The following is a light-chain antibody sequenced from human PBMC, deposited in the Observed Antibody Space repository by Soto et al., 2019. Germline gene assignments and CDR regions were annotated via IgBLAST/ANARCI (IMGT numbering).Light chain of an antibody. J-gene: IGLJ1*01. CDR1: SSDVGGYNY. Sequence: QCALAQPPSGSGSPGQSVSISCTGTSSDVGGYNYVSWYQQHPGKAPKLMIYEVNKRPSGVPDRFSGSKSGNTASLTVSGLQAEDEADYYSSSYAGSSNVFGTGTKVTVL. V-gene: IGLV2-8*01. CDR2: EVN. CDR3: SSYAGSSNV.